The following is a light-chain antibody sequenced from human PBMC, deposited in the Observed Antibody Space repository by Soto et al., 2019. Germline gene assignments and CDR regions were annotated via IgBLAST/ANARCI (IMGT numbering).Light chain of an antibody. V-gene: IGKV1-27*01. J-gene: IGKJ1*01. CDR2: DAS. Sequence: DLQMTQSPTSLSASVGDRVTITCRASPGIGRALAWNQPKPRKVHKNLSYDASTLQSGVPYRFSGSGSGTDYTLTISSLQPEDVATYYCQKYYTAPETFGQGTKVEIK. CDR1: PGIGRA. CDR3: QKYYTAPET.